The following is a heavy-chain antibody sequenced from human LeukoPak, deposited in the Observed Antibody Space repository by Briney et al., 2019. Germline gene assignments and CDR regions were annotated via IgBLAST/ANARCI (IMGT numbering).Heavy chain of an antibody. V-gene: IGHV4-59*01. J-gene: IGHJ4*02. D-gene: IGHD6-13*01. CDR2: IYYSGTT. Sequence: SETMSLTSTVYGGSISNYYWSWIRQPPGKGLEWIGYIYYSGTTNYNPSLKSRVTISVDTSKNQFSLKLNSVTAADTAVYYCARGVYIAAAQYGYWGQGTLVTVSS. CDR1: GGSISNYY. CDR3: ARGVYIAAAQYGY.